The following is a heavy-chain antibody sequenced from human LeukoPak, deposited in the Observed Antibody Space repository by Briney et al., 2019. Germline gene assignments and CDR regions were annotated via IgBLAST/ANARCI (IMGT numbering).Heavy chain of an antibody. D-gene: IGHD5-12*01. J-gene: IGHJ6*02. Sequence: GASVKVSCKASGGTFSSYAISWVRQAPGQGLEWMGGIIPIFGTANYAQKFRGRVTITADESTSTAYMELSSLRSEDTAVYYCARVTAGGEEWLRFDYYYGMDVWGQGTTVTVSS. CDR2: IIPIFGTA. CDR3: ARVTAGGEEWLRFDYYYGMDV. V-gene: IGHV1-69*13. CDR1: GGTFSSYA.